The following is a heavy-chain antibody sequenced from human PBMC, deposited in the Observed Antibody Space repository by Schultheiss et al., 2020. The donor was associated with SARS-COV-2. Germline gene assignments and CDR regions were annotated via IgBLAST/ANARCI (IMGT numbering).Heavy chain of an antibody. CDR1: GFTFSSYS. V-gene: IGHV3-33*06. Sequence: GGSLRLSCAASGFTFSSYSMNWVRQAPGKGLEWVAVIWYDGSNKYYADSVKGRFTISRDNSKNTLYLQMNSLRAEDTAVYYCAKSSGGMDVWGQGTTVTVSS. CDR2: IWYDGSNK. D-gene: IGHD6-6*01. J-gene: IGHJ6*02. CDR3: AKSSGGMDV.